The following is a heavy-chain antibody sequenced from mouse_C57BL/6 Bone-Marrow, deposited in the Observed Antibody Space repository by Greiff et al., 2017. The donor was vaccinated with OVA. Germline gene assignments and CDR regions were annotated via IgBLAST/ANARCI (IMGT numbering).Heavy chain of an antibody. CDR1: GFSLTSYG. Sequence: VQLQQSGPGLVQPSQSLSITCPVSGFSLTSYGVHWVRQSPGKGLEWLGVIWRGGSTDYNAAFMSRLSITKDNSKSQVFLKMNSLQADDTAIYYCAKGNGYDRGFYFDVWGTGTTVTVSS. CDR2: IWRGGST. J-gene: IGHJ1*03. D-gene: IGHD2-2*01. CDR3: AKGNGYDRGFYFDV. V-gene: IGHV2-5*01.